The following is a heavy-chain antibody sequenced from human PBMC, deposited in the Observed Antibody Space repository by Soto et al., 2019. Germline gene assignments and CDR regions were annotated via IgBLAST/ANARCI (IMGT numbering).Heavy chain of an antibody. D-gene: IGHD6-13*01. CDR1: GFTFNTYG. CDR3: AKDLYSSSRKGYCDL. Sequence: QVQLVESGGGVVQPGRSLRLSCVASGFTFNTYGMHWVRQAPGKGLEWVAKISYDGSKKYYADSVKGRFTISSDNSKNTLYLQMDSLRAEDTALFYCAKDLYSSSRKGYCDLWVPGTLVTVSS. V-gene: IGHV3-30*18. J-gene: IGHJ2*01. CDR2: ISYDGSKK.